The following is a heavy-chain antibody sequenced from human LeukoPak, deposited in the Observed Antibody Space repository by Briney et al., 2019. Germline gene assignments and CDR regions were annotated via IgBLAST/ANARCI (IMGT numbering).Heavy chain of an antibody. CDR3: ARGGYSYGFWRYYFDY. CDR2: IYHSGSN. J-gene: IGHJ4*02. CDR1: GYSISSGYY. Sequence: PSETLSLTCAVSGYSISSGYYWGWIRQPPGKGLEWIGSIYHSGSNYYNPSLKSRVTISVDTSKNQFSLKLSSVTAADTAVYYCARGGYSYGFWRYYFDYWGQGTLVTVSS. V-gene: IGHV4-38-2*01. D-gene: IGHD5-18*01.